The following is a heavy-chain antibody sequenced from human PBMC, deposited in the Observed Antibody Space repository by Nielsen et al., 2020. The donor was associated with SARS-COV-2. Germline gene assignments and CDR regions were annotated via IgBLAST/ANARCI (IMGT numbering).Heavy chain of an antibody. CDR1: GFTFSSYG. CDR3: ARSGVVGIGAFDY. CDR2: IWYDGSNK. V-gene: IGHV3-33*01. D-gene: IGHD3-22*01. Sequence: GGSLRLSCAASGFTFSSYGMHWVRQAPGKGLEWVAVIWYDGSNKYYADSVKSRFTISRDNSKNTLYLQMNSLRAEDTAVYYCARSGVVGIGAFDYWGQGTLVTVSS. J-gene: IGHJ4*02.